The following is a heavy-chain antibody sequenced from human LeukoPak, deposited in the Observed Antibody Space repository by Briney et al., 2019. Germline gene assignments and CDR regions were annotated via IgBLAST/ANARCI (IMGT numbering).Heavy chain of an antibody. V-gene: IGHV3-23*01. CDR2: ISDSGTTT. J-gene: IGHJ1*01. CDR1: GFTFSIYA. D-gene: IGHD2-2*02. Sequence: GGSLRLSCAASGFTFSIYAISWVRQAPGKGLEWVSVISDSGTTTYYADSVKGRFTISRDNSKNTLYLQMNSLRAEDTAVYYCAKDRGYCSSTSCYSYFQHWGQGTLVTVSS. CDR3: AKDRGYCSSTSCYSYFQH.